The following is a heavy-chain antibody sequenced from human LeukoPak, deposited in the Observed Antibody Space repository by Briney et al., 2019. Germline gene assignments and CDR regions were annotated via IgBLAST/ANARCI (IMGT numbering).Heavy chain of an antibody. CDR1: GGSISSYY. CDR3: ARLGYYDRHDY. D-gene: IGHD3-22*01. J-gene: IGHJ4*02. Sequence: SEPLSLPCGVSGGSISSYYWSWIRQPPGKGLEWIGYIYYSGSTNYNPSLKSRVTISVDTSKNQFSLKLSSVTAADTAVYYCARLGYYDRHDYWGQGTLVTVSS. V-gene: IGHV4-59*08. CDR2: IYYSGST.